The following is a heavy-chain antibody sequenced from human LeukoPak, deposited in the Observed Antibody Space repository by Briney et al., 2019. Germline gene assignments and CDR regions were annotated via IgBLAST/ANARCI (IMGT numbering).Heavy chain of an antibody. Sequence: ASVKVSCKASGHTFTGYYMHWVRQAPGQGLEWMGWINPNSGGTNYAQKFQGRVTMTRDTSISTAYMELSRLRSDDTAVYYCARHSKPQKYYYDSSGSFDYWGQGTLVTVSS. D-gene: IGHD3-22*01. CDR1: GHTFTGYY. CDR2: INPNSGGT. V-gene: IGHV1-2*02. J-gene: IGHJ4*02. CDR3: ARHSKPQKYYYDSSGSFDY.